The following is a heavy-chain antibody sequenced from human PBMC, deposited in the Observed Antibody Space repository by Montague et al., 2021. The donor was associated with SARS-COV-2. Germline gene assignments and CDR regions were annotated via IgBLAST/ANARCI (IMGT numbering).Heavy chain of an antibody. J-gene: IGHJ4*02. D-gene: IGHD3-16*02. CDR2: MYYSRXX. Sequence: SETLSLTCSVSGGSFSSSSYYWGWNRQPAGEGPEWIGSMYYSRXXXHXXXXKXPVTMSVDTSKKQFTLRLTSATDADTAVDYCARHRTYYEGVWGTRRYTPDYWGQGTLVTVSS. CDR3: ARHRTYYEGVWGTRRYTPDY. CDR1: GGSFSSSSYY. V-gene: IGHV4-39*01.